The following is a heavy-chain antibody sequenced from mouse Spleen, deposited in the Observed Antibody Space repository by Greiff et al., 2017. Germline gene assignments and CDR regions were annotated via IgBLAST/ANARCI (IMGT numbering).Heavy chain of an antibody. Sequence: EVQLQQSGAELVRPGASVKLSCTASGFNIKDDYMHWVKQRPEQGLEWIGWIDPENGDTEYASKFQGKATITADTTSNTAYLQLSSLTSEDTAVYYCTATPMNGFWGQGTTLTVSS. J-gene: IGHJ2*01. D-gene: IGHD1-1*01. V-gene: IGHV14-4*01. CDR3: TATPMNGF. CDR1: GFNIKDDY. CDR2: IDPENGDT.